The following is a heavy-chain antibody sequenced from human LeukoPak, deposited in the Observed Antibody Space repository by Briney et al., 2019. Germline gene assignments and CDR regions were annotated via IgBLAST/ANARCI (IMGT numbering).Heavy chain of an antibody. CDR2: ISSSSSYI. D-gene: IGHD5-12*01. Sequence: KPGGSLRLSCAASGFTFSSYSMNWVRQAPGKGREWVSSISSSSSYIYYADSVKGRFTISRDNAKNSLYLQMNSLRAEDTAVYYCARHSGRIVSDAFDIWGQGTMVTVSS. CDR3: ARHSGRIVSDAFDI. CDR1: GFTFSSYS. J-gene: IGHJ3*02. V-gene: IGHV3-21*01.